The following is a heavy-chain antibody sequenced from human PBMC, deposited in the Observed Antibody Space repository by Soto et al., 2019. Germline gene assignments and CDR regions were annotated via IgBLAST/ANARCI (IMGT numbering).Heavy chain of an antibody. Sequence: QVQLQQWGAGLLKPSETLSLTCAVYGGFVSSGSYYWSWIRQPPGKGVEWIGEMSHSGGTLFNPSLKNRETIPVLTSKNQCSLKMSLETSADPALYYCARVERGTATTVVDDFYIWRPGTMVTVSS. CDR2: MSHSGGT. CDR3: ARVERGTATTVVDDFYI. J-gene: IGHJ3*02. D-gene: IGHD1-1*01. CDR1: GGFVSSGSYY. V-gene: IGHV4-34*01.